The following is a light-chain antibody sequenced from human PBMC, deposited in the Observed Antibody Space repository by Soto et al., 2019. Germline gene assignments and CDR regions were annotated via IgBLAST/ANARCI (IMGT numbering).Light chain of an antibody. CDR1: ISDVGGYDL. V-gene: IGLV2-14*02. CDR3: SSYTSSSTRV. J-gene: IGLJ1*01. CDR2: EVS. Sequence: QSVLTQPASVSGSPGQSITISCTGSISDVGGYDLVSWYQHYPGKAPKLMIYEVSNRPSGVSNRFSGSKSGNTASLTISGLQAEDEADYYCSSYTSSSTRVFGTGTKLTVL.